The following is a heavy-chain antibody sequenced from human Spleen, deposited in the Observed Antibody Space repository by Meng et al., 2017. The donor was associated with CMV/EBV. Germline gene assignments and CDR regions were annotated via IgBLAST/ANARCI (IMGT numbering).Heavy chain of an antibody. J-gene: IGHJ4*02. V-gene: IGHV1-69*05. CDR1: GGNFTDYF. D-gene: IGHD3/OR15-3a*01. Sequence: CKASGGNFTDYFIAWVRQAPGQGLEWMGGIIPISGTPDYAQKFQARVTITTDESTTTAYMELSSLRSEDTALYYCARLGLTGDYFDYWGQGTLVTVSS. CDR2: IIPISGTP. CDR3: ARLGLTGDYFDY.